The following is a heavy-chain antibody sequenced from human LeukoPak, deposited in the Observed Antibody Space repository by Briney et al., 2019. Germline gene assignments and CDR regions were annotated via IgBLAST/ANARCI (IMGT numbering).Heavy chain of an antibody. D-gene: IGHD2-2*01. CDR1: GFTFSSYS. CDR3: ARDLLNDEGSSYFFDQ. Sequence: GGSLRLSYAASGFTFSSYSTNWVRQAPGKGLEWVSYISKSSDRIYHADSVKGRFTISRDNAKNSLYLQMDSLRAEDTAVYYCARDLLNDEGSSYFFDQWGQGTLVTVSS. J-gene: IGHJ4*02. V-gene: IGHV3-48*04. CDR2: ISKSSDRI.